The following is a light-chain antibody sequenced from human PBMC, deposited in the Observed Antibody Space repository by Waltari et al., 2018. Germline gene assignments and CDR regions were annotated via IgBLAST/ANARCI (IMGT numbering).Light chain of an antibody. CDR3: FFYYSGCWV. CDR2: NTD. V-gene: IGLV7-43*01. J-gene: IGLJ3*02. CDR1: TGTVTSSSY. Sequence: QAVVTQEPSLTVSPGGTVTLTCASSTGTVTSSSYPNWFQQRPGETPRSLIYNTDNNHPRTPARFSGSLPGSKAALTEPGEQPGDEADSYGFFYYSGCWVFGGGTKLTVL.